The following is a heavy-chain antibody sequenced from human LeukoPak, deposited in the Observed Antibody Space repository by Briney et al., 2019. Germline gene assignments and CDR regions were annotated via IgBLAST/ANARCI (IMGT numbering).Heavy chain of an antibody. Sequence: PGGSLRLSCAASGFTFSSYGMSWVRQAPGKGLEWVSAISGSGGSTYYADSVKGRFTISRDNSKNTLYLQMNSLRAEDTAVYYCASVAFLGLYYYMDVWGKGTTVTISS. CDR1: GFTFSSYG. D-gene: IGHD3/OR15-3a*01. J-gene: IGHJ6*03. CDR2: ISGSGGST. CDR3: ASVAFLGLYYYMDV. V-gene: IGHV3-23*01.